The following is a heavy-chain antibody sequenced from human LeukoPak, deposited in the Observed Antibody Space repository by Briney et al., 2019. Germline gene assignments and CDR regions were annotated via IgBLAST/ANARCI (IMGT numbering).Heavy chain of an antibody. Sequence: SVKVSCKASGGTFSSYAISWVRQAPGQGLEWMGGIIPIFGTANYAQKFQGRVTITADESTSTAYMELSSLRSEDTAVYYCAREQRAIVGAIGGYYYYMDVWGKGTTVTVSS. J-gene: IGHJ6*03. D-gene: IGHD1-26*01. CDR1: GGTFSSYA. V-gene: IGHV1-69*13. CDR2: IIPIFGTA. CDR3: AREQRAIVGAIGGYYYYMDV.